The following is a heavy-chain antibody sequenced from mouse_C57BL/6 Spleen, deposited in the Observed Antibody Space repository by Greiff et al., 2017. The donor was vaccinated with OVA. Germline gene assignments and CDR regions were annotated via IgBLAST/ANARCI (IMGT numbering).Heavy chain of an antibody. V-gene: IGHV1-82*01. D-gene: IGHD1-1*01. CDR3: ARSKGSSYLGWYFDV. CDR1: GYAFSSSW. CDR2: IYPGDGDT. J-gene: IGHJ1*03. Sequence: QVQLQQSGPELVKPGASVKISCKASGYAFSSSWMNWVKQRPGKGLEWIGRIYPGDGDTNYNGKFKGKATLTADKSSSTAYMQLSSLTSEDSAVYFCARSKGSSYLGWYFDVWGTGTTVTVSS.